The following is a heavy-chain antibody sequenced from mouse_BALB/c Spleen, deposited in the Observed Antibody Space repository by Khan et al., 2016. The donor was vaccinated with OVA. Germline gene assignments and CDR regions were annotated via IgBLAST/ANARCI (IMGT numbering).Heavy chain of an antibody. Sequence: QVQLKQSGPGLVAPSQSLSITCTVYGYSLTRYGVHWVRQPPGKGLEWLGLIWAGGSTNYNSALMSRLSISIYNSKSLVFLIMNSLQTDDTALYYCARSKYLARYWGQGTTLTVSS. J-gene: IGHJ2*01. CDR2: IWAGGST. CDR3: ARSKYLARY. D-gene: IGHD3-3*01. V-gene: IGHV2-9*02. CDR1: GYSLTRYG.